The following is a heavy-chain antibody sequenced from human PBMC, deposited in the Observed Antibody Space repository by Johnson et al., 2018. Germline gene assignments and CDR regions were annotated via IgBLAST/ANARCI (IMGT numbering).Heavy chain of an antibody. D-gene: IGHD2-21*01. CDR1: GGSFSGYY. V-gene: IGHV4-34*01. CDR2: INHREST. Sequence: QVQLQQWGAGLLKPSETLSLTCAVYGGSFSGYYWSWIRPSPTKGLEWIGEINHRESTNYNPSLKSRVTISVDTSKNQFSLKLSSVTAADTAVYYCAKRCAGVSDTTPTFGFWENRYYIDVGGRGTTVTVSS. CDR3: AKRCAGVSDTTPTFGFWENRYYIDV. J-gene: IGHJ6*03.